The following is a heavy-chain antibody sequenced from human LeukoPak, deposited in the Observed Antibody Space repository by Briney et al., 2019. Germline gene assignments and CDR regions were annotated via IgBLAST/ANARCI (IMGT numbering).Heavy chain of an antibody. CDR2: IFYGGSNK. CDR1: GFTFTNYA. D-gene: IGHD1-1*01. CDR3: AKDGESGIQWTQGYFDY. J-gene: IGHJ4*02. V-gene: IGHV3-30*04. Sequence: PGGSLRLSCAASGFTFTNYALHWVRQAPGKGLEWVAVIFYGGSNKYYADSVKGRFTISRDNSKDTLYLQMNSLRPEDTAVYYCAKDGESGIQWTQGYFDYWGQGTLVTVSS.